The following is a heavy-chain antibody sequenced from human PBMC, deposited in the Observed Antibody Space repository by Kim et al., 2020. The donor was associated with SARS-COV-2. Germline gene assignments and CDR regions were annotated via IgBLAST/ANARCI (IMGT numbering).Heavy chain of an antibody. D-gene: IGHD3-3*01. V-gene: IGHV4-59*01. J-gene: IGHJ3*02. Sequence: SETLSRTCTVSGGSISSYYWSWIRQPPGKGLEWIGYIYYSGSTNYNHSLKSRVTISVDTSKNQFSLKLSSVTAADTAVYYCARWLTIFGLVTGAFDIWGQGAIVTAFS. CDR1: GGSISSYY. CDR2: IYYSGST. CDR3: ARWLTIFGLVTGAFDI.